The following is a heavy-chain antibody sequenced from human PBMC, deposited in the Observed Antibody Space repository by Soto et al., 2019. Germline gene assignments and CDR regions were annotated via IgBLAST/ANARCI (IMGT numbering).Heavy chain of an antibody. J-gene: IGHJ6*02. D-gene: IGHD5-12*01. CDR1: GYKCTCSG. Sequence: ASLRVADRAAGYKCTCSGLTYQRQATGQGPEWMGWISSYNVDTNYAQTFQGRVTMTTDTSTSTAYMELRSLRSDDTAVYYCSREGVAPYYCSGIDVCGQGTPVTVCS. V-gene: IGHV1-18*01. CDR3: SREGVAPYYCSGIDV. CDR2: ISSYNVDT.